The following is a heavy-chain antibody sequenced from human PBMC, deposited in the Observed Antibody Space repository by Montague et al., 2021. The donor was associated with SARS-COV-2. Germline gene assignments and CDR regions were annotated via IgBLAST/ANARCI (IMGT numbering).Heavy chain of an antibody. Sequence: SETLSLTCAVYGGSFSGYYWSWIRQPPGKGRGRIGISYFSGSTYSNSSPNRPVTISVDTSKNQFPLKLSPVTAADTAVYYCARGGDSGYWDYWGQGTLVTVSS. CDR1: GGSFSGYY. CDR2: SYFSGST. CDR3: ARGGDSGYWDY. J-gene: IGHJ4*02. D-gene: IGHD5-12*01. V-gene: IGHV4-34*01.